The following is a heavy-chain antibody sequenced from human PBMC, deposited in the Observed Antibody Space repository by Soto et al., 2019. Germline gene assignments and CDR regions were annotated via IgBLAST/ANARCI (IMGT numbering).Heavy chain of an antibody. J-gene: IGHJ4*02. CDR2: IYYSGST. V-gene: IGHV4-30-4*01. Sequence: SETLSLTCTVSGGSISSGDYYWSWIRQPPGKGLEWIGYIYYSGSTNYNPSLKSRVTISVDKSKNQFSLKLSSVTAADTAVYYCARAAMGGSSWPFDYWGQGTLVTVSS. D-gene: IGHD6-13*01. CDR1: GGSISSGDYY. CDR3: ARAAMGGSSWPFDY.